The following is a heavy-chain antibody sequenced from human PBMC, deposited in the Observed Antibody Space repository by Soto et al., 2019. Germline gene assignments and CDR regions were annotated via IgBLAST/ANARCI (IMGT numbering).Heavy chain of an antibody. CDR1: GFSFSDNL. CDR2: INPDNGNT. J-gene: IGHJ3*01. CDR3: ARDILSVGPRANEAFDV. D-gene: IGHD2-8*02. V-gene: IGHV1-3*01. Sequence: QVQLVQSGAEVRKPGASVNISCRASGFSFSDNLINWVCQAPGQSLEWMGWINPDNGNTRYSQTLQGRVTTSRHSSASIAYVEVSDLTSEDAAVYYCARDILSVGPRANEAFDVWGQGTMVTVSS.